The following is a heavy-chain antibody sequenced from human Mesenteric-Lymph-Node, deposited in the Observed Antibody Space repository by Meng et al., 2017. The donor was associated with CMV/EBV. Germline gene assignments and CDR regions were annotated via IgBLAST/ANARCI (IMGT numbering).Heavy chain of an antibody. CDR2: IYHSGRA. CDR1: GDSISSDYY. CDR3: ARDQSNFRPDY. J-gene: IGHJ4*02. D-gene: IGHD1-1*01. V-gene: IGHV4-38-2*02. Sequence: SETLSLTCTVSGDSISSDYYWNWIRQPPGKGLEWIGSIYHSGRAYYNSSLKSRITISLDTSKNHFSLKLSSVTVADTAVYYCARDQSNFRPDYWGQGTLVTVSS.